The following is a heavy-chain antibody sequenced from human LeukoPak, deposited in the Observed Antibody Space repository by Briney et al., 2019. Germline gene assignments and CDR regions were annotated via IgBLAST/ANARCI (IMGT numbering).Heavy chain of an antibody. D-gene: IGHD3-10*01. CDR1: GFIFSSYW. Sequence: EGSLRLSCAASGFIFSSYWMHWVRQAPGKGLVWVSRINSDGSSTSYADSVKGRFTISRDNAKNTLYLQMNSLRAEDTAVYYCARAFQSMVRGVIPDYWGQGTLVTVSS. CDR2: INSDGSST. CDR3: ARAFQSMVRGVIPDY. V-gene: IGHV3-74*01. J-gene: IGHJ4*02.